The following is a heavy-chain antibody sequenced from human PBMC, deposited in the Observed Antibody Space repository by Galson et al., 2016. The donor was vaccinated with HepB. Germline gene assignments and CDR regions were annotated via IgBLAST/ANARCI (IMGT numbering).Heavy chain of an antibody. J-gene: IGHJ6*02. V-gene: IGHV6-1*01. D-gene: IGHD3-10*01. CDR3: ARAVMLGRGMDV. CDR1: GDSVYNNGAA. Sequence: ISGDSVYNNGAAWVWIRQSPSRGLEWLGRTFYRSTWENHYAGSVKNRITISPGTSRNQFSLHLNSVTPEDTAVYYCARAVMLGRGMDVWGQGTTVTVSS. CDR2: TFYRSTWEN.